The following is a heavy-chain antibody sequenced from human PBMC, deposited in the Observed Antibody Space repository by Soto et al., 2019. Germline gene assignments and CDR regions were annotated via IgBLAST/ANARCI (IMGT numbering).Heavy chain of an antibody. J-gene: IGHJ4*02. D-gene: IGHD3-22*01. V-gene: IGHV3-23*01. CDR2: ISYGGGTT. CDR1: EFTFSNYC. Sequence: GGSLRLSCAASEFTFSNYCMSWVRQAPGKGLEWVSAISYGGGTTYYADSVKGRFTISRDNSKNTLYLQMNSLRAEDTAVYYCAKNPGYYYDSTGYHFDYWGQGTLVTVSS. CDR3: AKNPGYYYDSTGYHFDY.